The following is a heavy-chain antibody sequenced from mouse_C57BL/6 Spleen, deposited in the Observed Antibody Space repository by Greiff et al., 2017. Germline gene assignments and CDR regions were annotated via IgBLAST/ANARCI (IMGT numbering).Heavy chain of an antibody. D-gene: IGHD2-5*01. CDR1: GFTFSDYY. V-gene: IGHV5-16*01. CDR3: ARAPYYSNYDYAMDY. Sequence: EVQLVESEGGLVQPGSSMKLSCTASGFTFSDYYMAWVRQVPEKGLEWVANINYDGSSTYYLDSLKSRFIISRDNAKNILYLQMSSLKSEDTATYYCARAPYYSNYDYAMDYWGQGTSGTVSS. CDR2: INYDGSST. J-gene: IGHJ4*01.